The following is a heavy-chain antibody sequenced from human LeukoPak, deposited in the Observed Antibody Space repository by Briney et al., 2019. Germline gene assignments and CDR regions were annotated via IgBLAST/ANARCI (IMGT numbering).Heavy chain of an antibody. D-gene: IGHD3-16*01. CDR1: GFTFSSYA. V-gene: IGHV3-64*01. CDR2: LSSNGGST. J-gene: IGHJ5*02. CDR3: ARGLGYEYVWGSLSPWFDP. Sequence: PGGSLRLSCAASGFTFSSYAMHWVGQAPGKGLEYVSALSSNGGSTYYANSVKGRFTIFRDNSKNTLYLQMGSLRAEDMAVYYCARGLGYEYVWGSLSPWFDPWGQGTLVTVSS.